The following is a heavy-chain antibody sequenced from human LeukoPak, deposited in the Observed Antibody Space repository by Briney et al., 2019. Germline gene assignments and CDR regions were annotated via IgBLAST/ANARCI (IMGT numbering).Heavy chain of an antibody. CDR3: ATGPQSAAAGIFDY. D-gene: IGHD6-13*01. CDR1: GFTFSNYG. J-gene: IGHJ4*02. V-gene: IGHV3-33*01. Sequence: GRPLRLSCAASGFTFSNYGMHWVRQAPGKGLEWGAVIYYDGSTTYYADSVKGRFTISRDNSMSTLYLQMNSLRAEDTAVYYCATGPQSAAAGIFDYWGQGTLVTVSS. CDR2: IYYDGSTT.